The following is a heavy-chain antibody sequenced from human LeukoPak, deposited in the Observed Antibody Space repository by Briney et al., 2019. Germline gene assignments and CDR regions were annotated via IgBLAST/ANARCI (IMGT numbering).Heavy chain of an antibody. V-gene: IGHV1-69*04. CDR1: GGTFSSYA. CDR2: IIPILGIA. CDR3: ARDPLKPGIAVAGPFDY. D-gene: IGHD6-19*01. Sequence: GASVKVSCKASGGTFSSYAISWVRQAPGQGLEWMGRIIPILGIANYAQKFQGRVTITADKSTSTAYMELSSLRSEDTAVYYCARDPLKPGIAVAGPFDYWGQGTLVTVSS. J-gene: IGHJ4*02.